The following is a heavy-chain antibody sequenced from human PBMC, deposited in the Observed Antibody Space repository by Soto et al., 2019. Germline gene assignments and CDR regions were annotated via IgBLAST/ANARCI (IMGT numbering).Heavy chain of an antibody. V-gene: IGHV1-18*04. CDR1: GYTFSNYG. Sequence: QVQLVQSGPEVKKPGASVKVSCKASGYTFSNYGITWVRQAPGQGLEWMGWSIPYNDHTNYAQKFQGRVTMTTDTSTNTAYMELRSLRSEDTAFYYCVRDIVVVPSMAGGSYHGMDVWGQGTTVTVSS. CDR3: VRDIVVVPSMAGGSYHGMDV. D-gene: IGHD2-2*01. J-gene: IGHJ6*02. CDR2: SIPYNDHT.